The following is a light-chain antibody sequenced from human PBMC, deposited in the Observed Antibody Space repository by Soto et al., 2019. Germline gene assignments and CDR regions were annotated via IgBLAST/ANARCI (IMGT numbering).Light chain of an antibody. CDR3: QQYNSYSGT. J-gene: IGKJ1*01. Sequence: DIQMTQSPSTLSASVGDRVTITCRASQSISSWLAWYQQKPGKAPKLLIYDASSLESGVPSGFSGSGSGTEFTLTISSLQPDDFATYYCQQYNSYSGTFGQGTKVDNK. CDR1: QSISSW. V-gene: IGKV1-5*01. CDR2: DAS.